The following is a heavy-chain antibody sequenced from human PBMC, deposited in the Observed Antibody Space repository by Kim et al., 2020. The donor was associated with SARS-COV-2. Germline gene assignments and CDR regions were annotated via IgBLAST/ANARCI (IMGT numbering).Heavy chain of an antibody. CDR3: ARAGYFYDSSAYFDF. CDR1: GGSVSSIPYY. J-gene: IGHJ4*02. Sequence: SETLSLTCSVSGGSVSSIPYYWGWIRQPPGKGLEWIASIYYSGSTYYNPSLKSRVTISVDTSKNQFSLKLSSVTAADTALYYCARAGYFYDSSAYFDFWGQGTLVTVSS. V-gene: IGHV4-39*01. CDR2: IYYSGST. D-gene: IGHD3-22*01.